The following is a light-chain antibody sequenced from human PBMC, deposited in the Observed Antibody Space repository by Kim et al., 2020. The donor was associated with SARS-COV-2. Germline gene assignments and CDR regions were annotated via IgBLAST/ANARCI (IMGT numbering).Light chain of an antibody. CDR3: QPWDSGIGV. V-gene: IGLV3-1*01. Sequence: SYELTQPPSVSVPSGQTATITCSGDELGDKYVYWYQKKPGQSPVLVMYQNDKRPSGIPERFSGSTSGNTATLTISETPALDEVAYYCQPWDSGIGVLGGG. J-gene: IGLJ3*02. CDR1: ELGDKY. CDR2: QND.